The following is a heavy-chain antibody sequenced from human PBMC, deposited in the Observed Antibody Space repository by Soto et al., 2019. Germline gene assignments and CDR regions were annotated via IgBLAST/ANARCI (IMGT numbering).Heavy chain of an antibody. J-gene: IGHJ6*02. CDR2: ISGSGGSP. CDR1: GFSFSTYT. CDR3: ARDRYGAAPLAGSYGMDV. V-gene: IGHV3-23*01. D-gene: IGHD6-19*01. Sequence: PGGSLRLSCAASGFSFSTYTMSWVRRAPGKGLEWVSAISGSGGSPSYADSVQGRFTISRDNPKKTLYLQMNSLRAEDTAVYYCARDRYGAAPLAGSYGMDVWGQGTTVTVSS.